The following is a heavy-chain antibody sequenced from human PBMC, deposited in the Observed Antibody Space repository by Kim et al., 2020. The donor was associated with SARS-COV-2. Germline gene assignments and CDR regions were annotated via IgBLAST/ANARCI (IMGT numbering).Heavy chain of an antibody. Sequence: SVKVSCKASGGTFSSYAISWVRQAPGQGLEWMGGIIPIFGTANYAQKFQGRVTITADESTSTAYMELSSLRSEDTAVYYCARDFLTFYGSGSFDYWGQGTLVTVSS. D-gene: IGHD3-10*01. CDR1: GGTFSSYA. J-gene: IGHJ4*02. CDR2: IIPIFGTA. CDR3: ARDFLTFYGSGSFDY. V-gene: IGHV1-69*13.